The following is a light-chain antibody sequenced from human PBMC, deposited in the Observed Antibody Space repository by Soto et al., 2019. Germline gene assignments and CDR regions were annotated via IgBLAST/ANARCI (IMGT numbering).Light chain of an antibody. V-gene: IGKV3-20*01. CDR3: QQYGSWT. CDR1: QTISSNN. J-gene: IGKJ1*01. CDR2: GTS. Sequence: EIVLTQSPGTLSVSPGERATLSCRASQTISSNNLAWYQQKPGQAPSLLIYGTSSRATGIPDRFSGSGSGTDFTLTISRPEPEDPAISYCQQYGSWTFGQGTKVEI.